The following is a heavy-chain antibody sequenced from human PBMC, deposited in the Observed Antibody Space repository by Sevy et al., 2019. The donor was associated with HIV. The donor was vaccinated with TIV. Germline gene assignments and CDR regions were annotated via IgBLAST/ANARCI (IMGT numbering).Heavy chain of an antibody. CDR3: TRDAGYSIAWSPSDY. J-gene: IGHJ4*02. CDR1: GLTFSSHA. CDR2: ISSAGTNK. Sequence: GGSLRLSCAASGLTFSSHAMHWVRQAPGKGLEWVAVISSAGTNKYYADSVQGRFTISRDNPKNTLYLQMTSLSPEDTAVYDCTRDAGYSIAWSPSDYWGQGTLVTVSS. V-gene: IGHV3-30-3*01. D-gene: IGHD6-19*01.